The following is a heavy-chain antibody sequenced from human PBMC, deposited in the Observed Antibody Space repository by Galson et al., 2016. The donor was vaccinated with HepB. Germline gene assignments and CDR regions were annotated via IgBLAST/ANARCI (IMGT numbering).Heavy chain of an antibody. CDR2: ISHDGRKK. CDR1: GFTFSSYP. J-gene: IGHJ6*02. Sequence: SLRLSCAASGFTFSSYPMHWVRQAPGKGLEWVGVISHDGRKKHYADSVKGRVTISRDNSKNTLYLQMNSLRGEDTAVYFCARDGPGIAAPGTDDYYGMDLWGQGTTVTVSS. D-gene: IGHD6-13*01. V-gene: IGHV3-30*04. CDR3: ARDGPGIAAPGTDDYYGMDL.